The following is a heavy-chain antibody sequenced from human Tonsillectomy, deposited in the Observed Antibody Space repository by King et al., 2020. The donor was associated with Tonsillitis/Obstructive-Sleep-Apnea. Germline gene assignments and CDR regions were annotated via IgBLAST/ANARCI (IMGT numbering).Heavy chain of an antibody. CDR3: AHSKRASGWYYYMDV. Sequence: TLKESGPTLVKPTQTLTLTCTFSGFSLSTSGVGVGWIRQTPGKALEWLALIYWDDDKRYSPSLNSKLTITNDTSKNQVVLTMTNMDPVETATYYFAHSKRASGWYYYMDVWGKGTTVTVSS. V-gene: IGHV2-5*02. J-gene: IGHJ6*03. CDR1: GFSLSTSGVG. D-gene: IGHD6-25*01. CDR2: IYWDDDK.